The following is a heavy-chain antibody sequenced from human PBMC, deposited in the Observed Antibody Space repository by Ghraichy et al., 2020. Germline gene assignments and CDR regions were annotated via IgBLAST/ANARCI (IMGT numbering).Heavy chain of an antibody. V-gene: IGHV3-7*01. D-gene: IGHD6-13*01. J-gene: IGHJ4*02. CDR2: INQAGSEN. Sequence: GESLNISCAASGFTFSSHWMSWVRQAPGKGLEWVANINQAGSENYYVDSVKGRFTISRDNARNSLYLQLNRLRGEDTAVYYCARDGVDAGIYLDYWGQGTLVTVSS. CDR3: ARDGVDAGIYLDY. CDR1: GFTFSSHW.